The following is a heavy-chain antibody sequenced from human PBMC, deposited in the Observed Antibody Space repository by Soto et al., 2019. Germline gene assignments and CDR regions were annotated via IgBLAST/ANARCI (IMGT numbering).Heavy chain of an antibody. J-gene: IGHJ3*02. CDR1: GGTFSSYA. CDR2: IIPIFGTA. D-gene: IGHD3-10*01. V-gene: IGHV1-69*06. Sequence: QVQLVQSGAEVKKPGSSVKVSCKASGGTFSSYAISWVRQAPGQGLEWMGGIIPIFGTANYAQKFQGRVTITAEKSTSTAYMELSSLRSEDTAVYYCARGGPMVRGVLNAFDIWGQGTMVTVSS. CDR3: ARGGPMVRGVLNAFDI.